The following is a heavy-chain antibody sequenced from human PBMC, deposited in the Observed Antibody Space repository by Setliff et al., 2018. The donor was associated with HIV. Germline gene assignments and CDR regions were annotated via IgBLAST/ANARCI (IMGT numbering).Heavy chain of an antibody. CDR3: ARDRYGPFDY. J-gene: IGHJ4*02. CDR1: GFTFSSSW. CDR2: MNRDGREK. Sequence: GGSLRLSCAASGFTFSSSWMTWVRQAPGRGLEYVAGMNRDGREKLYADSVKGRFTISRDNAKNTLYLQMNSLRAEDTAVYYCARDRYGPFDYWGQGTLVTVSS. V-gene: IGHV3-7*01. D-gene: IGHD4-17*01.